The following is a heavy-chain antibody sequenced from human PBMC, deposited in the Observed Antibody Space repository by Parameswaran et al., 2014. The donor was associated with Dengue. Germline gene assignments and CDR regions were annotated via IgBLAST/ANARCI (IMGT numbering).Heavy chain of an antibody. J-gene: IGHJ3*02. CDR2: IYYSGST. D-gene: IGHD3-22*01. CDR3: AREWRYYDSSGYYYLESGYAFDI. Sequence: RWIRQPPGKGLEWIGYIYYSGSTNYNPSLKSRVTISVDTSKNQFSLKLSSVTAADTAVYYCAREWRYYDSSGYYYLESGYAFDIWGQGTMVTVSS. V-gene: IGHV4-59*01.